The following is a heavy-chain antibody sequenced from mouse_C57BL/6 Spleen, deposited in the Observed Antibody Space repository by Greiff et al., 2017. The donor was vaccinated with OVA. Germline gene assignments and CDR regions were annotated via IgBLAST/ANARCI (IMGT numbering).Heavy chain of an antibody. CDR2: IYPGDGDT. Sequence: QVQLKQSGPELVKPGASVKISCKASGYAFSSSWMNRVKQRPGKGLEWIGRIYPGDGDTNYNGKFKGKATLTADKSSSTAYMQLSSLTSEDSAVYFCARADGGYFDYWGQGTTLTVSS. V-gene: IGHV1-82*01. CDR1: GYAFSSSW. CDR3: ARADGGYFDY. D-gene: IGHD1-1*02. J-gene: IGHJ2*01.